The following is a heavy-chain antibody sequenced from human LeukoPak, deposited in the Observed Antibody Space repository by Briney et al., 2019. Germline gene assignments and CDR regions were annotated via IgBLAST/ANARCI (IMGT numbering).Heavy chain of an antibody. CDR1: GFTFSDHY. CDR3: ARAKYSGPSVPYHMDV. CDR2: IFYTGIT. V-gene: IGHV4-38-2*01. J-gene: IGHJ6*03. Sequence: GALRLSCAASGFTFSDHYMDWVRQAPGKGLEWVGSIFYTGITYYNPSLKTRLTISIDTSKNHFSLNLSSVTAADTAVYYCARAKYSGPSVPYHMDVWGKGTTVTVSS. D-gene: IGHD6-6*01.